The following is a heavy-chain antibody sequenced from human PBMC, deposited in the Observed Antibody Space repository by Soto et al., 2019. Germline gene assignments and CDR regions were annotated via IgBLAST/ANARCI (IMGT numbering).Heavy chain of an antibody. V-gene: IGHV3-7*03. CDR3: ARLSTAVANGDY. CDR1: GFTFNNYW. J-gene: IGHJ4*02. CDR2: IKQDGSEK. D-gene: IGHD5-18*01. Sequence: GGSLRLSCSASGFTFNNYWMSWVRQAPGNGLEWVANIKQDGSEKYYVDSVKGRFTISRDNAKNSLYLQMDSLRGEDTALYYCARLSTAVANGDYWGQGTLVTVSS.